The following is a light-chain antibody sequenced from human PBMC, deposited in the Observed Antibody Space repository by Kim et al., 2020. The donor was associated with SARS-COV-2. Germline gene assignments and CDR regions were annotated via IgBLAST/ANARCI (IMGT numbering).Light chain of an antibody. J-gene: IGLJ1*01. CDR2: GKN. V-gene: IGLV3-19*01. CDR3: NSRDSSGNPPYV. CDR1: SLRSYY. Sequence: LGQTVRITCQGDSLRSYYASWYQQKPGQAPVLVIYGKNNRPSGIPDRFSGSSSGNTASLTITGSQAEDEADYYCNSRDSSGNPPYVFGTGTKVTVL.